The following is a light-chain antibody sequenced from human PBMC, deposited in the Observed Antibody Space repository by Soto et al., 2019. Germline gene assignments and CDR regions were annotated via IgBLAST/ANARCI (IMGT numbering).Light chain of an antibody. CDR3: QQYNNWPLT. J-gene: IGKJ1*01. CDR2: GAS. V-gene: IGKV3-15*01. Sequence: EIVMTQSPATLSPSPGQTGTLYYXASQSVSSNLAWYQQKPGQAPRLLIYGASTRATGIPARFSGSGSGTEFTLTISSLQSEDFAVYYCQQYNNWPLTFGQGTKVDIK. CDR1: QSVSSN.